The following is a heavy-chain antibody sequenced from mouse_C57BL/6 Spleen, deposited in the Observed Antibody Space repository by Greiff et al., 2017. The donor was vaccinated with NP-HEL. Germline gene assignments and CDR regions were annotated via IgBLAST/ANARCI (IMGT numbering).Heavy chain of an antibody. CDR2: IYPRSGNT. J-gene: IGHJ4*01. CDR1: GYTFTSYG. CDR3: AREGLGREYYYAMDY. V-gene: IGHV1-81*01. D-gene: IGHD4-1*01. Sequence: QVQLQQSGAELARPGASVKLSCKASGYTFTSYGISWVKQRTGQGLEWIGEIYPRSGNTYYNEKFKGKATLTADKSSSTAYMELRSLTSEDSAVYFCAREGLGREYYYAMDYWGQGTSVTVSS.